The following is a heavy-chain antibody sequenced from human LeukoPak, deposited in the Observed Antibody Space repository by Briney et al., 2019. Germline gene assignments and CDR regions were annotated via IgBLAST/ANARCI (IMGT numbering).Heavy chain of an antibody. J-gene: IGHJ4*02. CDR3: AREVRFLEWFD. CDR2: IYYSGST. D-gene: IGHD3-3*01. Sequence: SETLSLTCTVSGGSISSSSYYWGWIRQPPGKGLEWIGSIYYSGSTYYNPSLKSRVTISVDTSKNQFSLKLSSVTAADTAVYYCAREVRFLEWFDWGQGTLVTVSS. V-gene: IGHV4-39*02. CDR1: GGSISSSSYY.